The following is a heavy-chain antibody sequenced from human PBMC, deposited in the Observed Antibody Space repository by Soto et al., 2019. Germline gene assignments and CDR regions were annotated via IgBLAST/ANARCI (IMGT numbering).Heavy chain of an antibody. Sequence: QVHLVQSGGGVVQPGRSLRLSCAASGFSLSEHGMHWVRQAPGKGLEWLSFINYDGNKKYLVDSVKGRFTVSRDNSGNSLYLQMNSLRGEDSGVYYCARDRPRSRGYYQNLDYWGQGVLVTVSS. V-gene: IGHV3-33*01. CDR3: ARDRPRSRGYYQNLDY. J-gene: IGHJ4*02. D-gene: IGHD2-2*01. CDR1: GFSLSEHG. CDR2: INYDGNKK.